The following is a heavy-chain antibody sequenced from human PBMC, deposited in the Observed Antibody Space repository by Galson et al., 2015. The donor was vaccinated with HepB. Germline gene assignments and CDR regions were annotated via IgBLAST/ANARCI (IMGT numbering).Heavy chain of an antibody. V-gene: IGHV3-21*01. Sequence: SLRLSCAASGFTFSSYSMNWVRQAPGKGLEWVSSISSSSSYIYYADSVKGRFTISRDNAKNSLYLQMNSLRAEDTAVYYCASDREGWYSGSQTIVWGQGTLVTVSS. D-gene: IGHD1-26*01. CDR1: GFTFSSYS. J-gene: IGHJ4*02. CDR2: ISSSSSYI. CDR3: ASDREGWYSGSQTIV.